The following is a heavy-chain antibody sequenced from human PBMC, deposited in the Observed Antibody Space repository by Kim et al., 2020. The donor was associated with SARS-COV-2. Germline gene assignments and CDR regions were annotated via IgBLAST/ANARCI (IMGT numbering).Heavy chain of an antibody. CDR2: ISSSSSYI. CDR3: ARDRYSGSYVYAFDI. Sequence: GGSLRLSCAASGFTFSSYSMNWVRQAPGKGLEWVSSISSSSSYIYYADSVKGRFTISRDNAKNSLYLQMNSLRAEDTAVYYCARDRYSGSYVYAFDIWGQGTMVTVSS. CDR1: GFTFSSYS. V-gene: IGHV3-21*01. J-gene: IGHJ3*02. D-gene: IGHD1-26*01.